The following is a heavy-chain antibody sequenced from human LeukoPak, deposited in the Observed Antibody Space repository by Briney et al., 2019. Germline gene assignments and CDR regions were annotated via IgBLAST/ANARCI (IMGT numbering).Heavy chain of an antibody. V-gene: IGHV4-59*01. CDR1: GGSISSYY. CDR2: IYYSGST. CDR3: ARASQPYYFDY. Sequence: SETLSLTCTVSGGSISSYYWSWIRQPPGKGLEWIGYIYYSGSTNYNPSLKSRVTISVDTSKNQFSLKLSSVTAADTAVYYCARASQPYYFDYWGRGTLVTVSS. D-gene: IGHD1-14*01. J-gene: IGHJ4*02.